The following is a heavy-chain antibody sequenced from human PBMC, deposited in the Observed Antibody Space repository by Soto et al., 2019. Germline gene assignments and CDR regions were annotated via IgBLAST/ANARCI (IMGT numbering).Heavy chain of an antibody. J-gene: IGHJ3*01. CDR1: GGTSSDYA. V-gene: IGHV1-69*01. CDR2: IIPIFGTA. Sequence: QVLPVQSGTEVKKPGSSVKVSCQASGGTSSDYALTWVRQAPGQGLEWMGGIIPIFGTANYAQRFQGRVSITADESSSTAYMELSSLKSEDTAVYYCAGSFKYGSGTFDALDVWGHGTMVMVSS. CDR3: AGSFKYGSGTFDALDV. D-gene: IGHD3-10*01.